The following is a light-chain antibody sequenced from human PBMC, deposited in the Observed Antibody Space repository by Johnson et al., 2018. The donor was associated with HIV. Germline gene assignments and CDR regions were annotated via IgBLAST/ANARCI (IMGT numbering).Light chain of an antibody. CDR1: NSNIGNNY. J-gene: IGLJ1*01. Sequence: QSVLTQPPSVSAAPGQKVTISCSGSNSNIGNNYVSWYQQLPGTAPKLLIYDNNKRPSEIPDRFSGSKSGTSATLGITGLQTGDEADYYCGTWDGSLSAGVFGTGTKVTVL. V-gene: IGLV1-51*01. CDR3: GTWDGSLSAGV. CDR2: DNN.